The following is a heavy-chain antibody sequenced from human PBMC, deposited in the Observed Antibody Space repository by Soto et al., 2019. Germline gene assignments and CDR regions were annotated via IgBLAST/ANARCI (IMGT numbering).Heavy chain of an antibody. V-gene: IGHV3-23*01. J-gene: IGHJ4*02. CDR1: GFTFSSYA. CDR2: ISGSGGST. Sequence: EVQLLESGGGLVQPGGSLRLSCAASGFTFSSYAMSWVRQAPGKGLEWVSAISGSGGSTYYADSVKGRFTISRDNSKNTLYLQMNSLRAEDTAVYYCAKVRSTYYYDSSGYYLSDSSPYYFDYWGQGTLVTVSS. CDR3: AKVRSTYYYDSSGYYLSDSSPYYFDY. D-gene: IGHD3-22*01.